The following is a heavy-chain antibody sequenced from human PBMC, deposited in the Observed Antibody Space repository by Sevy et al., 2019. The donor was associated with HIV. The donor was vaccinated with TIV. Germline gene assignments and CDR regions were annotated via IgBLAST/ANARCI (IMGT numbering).Heavy chain of an antibody. CDR1: GYTFTGYY. Sequence: ASVKVSCKASGYTFTGYYMHWVRQAPGQGLEWMGWINPNSGGTNYAQKFQGRVTMTRDTSISTAYMELGRLRSDDTAVYYCAREGTMVRGVAFDYWGQGTLVTVSS. V-gene: IGHV1-2*02. CDR3: AREGTMVRGVAFDY. CDR2: INPNSGGT. J-gene: IGHJ4*02. D-gene: IGHD3-10*01.